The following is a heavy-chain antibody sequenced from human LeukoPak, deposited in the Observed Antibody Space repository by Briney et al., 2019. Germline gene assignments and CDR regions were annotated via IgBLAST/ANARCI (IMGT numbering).Heavy chain of an antibody. CDR2: IYYSAST. CDR1: GGSISSYY. J-gene: IGHJ4*02. V-gene: IGHV4-59*01. D-gene: IGHD3-22*01. CDR3: ARERFTYDSSGYWDY. Sequence: SETLSLTCTVSGGSISSYYWSWLRQPPGKGLEWIGYIYYSASTNYNPSLKSRVTISVDTSKNQFSLKLSSVTAADTAVYYCARERFTYDSSGYWDYWGQGTRVTVSS.